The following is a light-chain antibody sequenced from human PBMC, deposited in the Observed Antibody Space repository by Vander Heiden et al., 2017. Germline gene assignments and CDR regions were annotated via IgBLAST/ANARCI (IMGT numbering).Light chain of an antibody. Sequence: DIQMTKSPSSLSANVGDRVAITCRASQSISNFLNWYQHKPGKAPNLLIYSASTLQTGVPSRFSGSSSGTDFTLTISSLQPEDFATYYCQQTYSLPFTFGGGTKTEIK. CDR1: QSISNF. V-gene: IGKV1-39*01. J-gene: IGKJ4*01. CDR3: QQTYSLPFT. CDR2: SAS.